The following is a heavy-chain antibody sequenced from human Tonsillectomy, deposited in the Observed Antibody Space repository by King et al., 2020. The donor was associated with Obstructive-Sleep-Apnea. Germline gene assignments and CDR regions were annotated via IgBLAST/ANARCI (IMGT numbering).Heavy chain of an antibody. J-gene: IGHJ4*02. CDR1: GYSISSGYY. V-gene: IGHV4-38-2*02. CDR2: IYHSVST. D-gene: IGHD3-3*01. CDR3: ARDEFYDFWSGLDY. Sequence: VQLQESGPGLVKPSETLSLTCTVSGYSISSGYYWGWIRQPPGKGLEWIGSIYHSVSTYYNPSLKSRVTLSVDTSKNQFSLKLSSVTAADTAVYYCARDEFYDFWSGLDYWGQGTLVTVSS.